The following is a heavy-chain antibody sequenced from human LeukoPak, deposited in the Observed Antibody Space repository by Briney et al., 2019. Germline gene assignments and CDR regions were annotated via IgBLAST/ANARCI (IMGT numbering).Heavy chain of an antibody. CDR3: ARVLFGVAIPYYFDS. CDR2: ISYSGST. D-gene: IGHD3-3*01. CDR1: GGSISSGGYY. V-gene: IGHV4-31*03. J-gene: IGHJ4*02. Sequence: SETLSLTCTVSGGSISSGGYYWSWIRQHPGKGLEWIGYISYSGSTHYNPSLKSRVTISVDTSKSQFSLKLSSVTAADTAVYYCARVLFGVAIPYYFDSWGQGTLVTVSS.